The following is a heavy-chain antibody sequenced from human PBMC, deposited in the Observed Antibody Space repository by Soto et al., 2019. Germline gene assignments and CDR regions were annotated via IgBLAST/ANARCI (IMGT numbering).Heavy chain of an antibody. CDR1: GGTLSSYA. J-gene: IGHJ4*02. CDR2: IIPIFGTA. D-gene: IGHD3-22*01. CDR3: AREYYYDSSGYSPFLDY. Sequence: GASVKVSCKASGGTLSSYAISWVRQAPGQGLEWMGGIIPIFGTANYAQKFQGRVTITADESTSTAYMELSSLRSEDTAEYYCAREYYYDSSGYSPFLDYWGQGTLVTVSS. V-gene: IGHV1-69*13.